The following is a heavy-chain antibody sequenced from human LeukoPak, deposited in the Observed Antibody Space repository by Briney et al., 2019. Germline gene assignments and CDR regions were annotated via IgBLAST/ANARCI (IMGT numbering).Heavy chain of an antibody. CDR3: ARDKLGYCSSTSCPVFYYYYGMDV. V-gene: IGHV4-4*02. CDR2: IYHSGST. CDR1: GGSISSSNW. D-gene: IGHD2-2*01. J-gene: IGHJ6*02. Sequence: SETLSLTCAVSGGSISSSNWWSWVRQPPGKGLEWIGEIYHSGSTNYSPSLKSRVTISVDKSKNQFSLKLSSVTAADTAVYYCARDKLGYCSSTSCPVFYYYYGMDVWGQGTTVTVSS.